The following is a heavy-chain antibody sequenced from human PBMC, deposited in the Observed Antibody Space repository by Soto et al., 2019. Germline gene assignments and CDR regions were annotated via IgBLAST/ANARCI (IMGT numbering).Heavy chain of an antibody. J-gene: IGHJ2*01. CDR2: IYYSGST. Sequence: QVQLQESGPGLVKPSETLSLTCTVSGGSISSYYWSWIRQPPGKGLEWIGYIYYSGSTNYNPSLKSRVTISVDTSKNQFSLKLSSVTAADTAVYYCAQTAMVATHWYFDLWGRGTLVTVSS. CDR1: GGSISSYY. CDR3: AQTAMVATHWYFDL. D-gene: IGHD5-18*01. V-gene: IGHV4-59*08.